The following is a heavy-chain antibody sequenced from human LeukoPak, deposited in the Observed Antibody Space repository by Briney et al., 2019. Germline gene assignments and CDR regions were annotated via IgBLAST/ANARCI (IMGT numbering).Heavy chain of an antibody. CDR1: GGSISSSSYY. Sequence: SETLSLTCTVSGGSISSSSYYWGWIRQPPGHGLEWIGSIYYSGSTYYNPSLKSRVTISVDTSKNQFSLKLSSVTAADTAVYYCAATLPSRLKDLGYWSQGTLVTVSS. J-gene: IGHJ4*02. V-gene: IGHV4-39*01. CDR2: IYYSGST. D-gene: IGHD3-16*01. CDR3: AATLPSRLKDLGY.